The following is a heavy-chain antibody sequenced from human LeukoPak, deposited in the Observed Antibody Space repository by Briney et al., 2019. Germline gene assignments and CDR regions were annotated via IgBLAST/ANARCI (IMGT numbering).Heavy chain of an antibody. D-gene: IGHD1-26*01. CDR1: GFTFSTSA. Sequence: GASLRISCAASGFTFSTSAMSWVPQAPGKAPEWVSAISGGGGTIYYADSLKGPFTVSRDNSKNTLFLQMNSLRAEDTAVYYCARRLNSVGGRDFDLWGRGTLVTVSS. CDR3: ARRLNSVGGRDFDL. J-gene: IGHJ2*01. V-gene: IGHV3-23*01. CDR2: ISGGGGTI.